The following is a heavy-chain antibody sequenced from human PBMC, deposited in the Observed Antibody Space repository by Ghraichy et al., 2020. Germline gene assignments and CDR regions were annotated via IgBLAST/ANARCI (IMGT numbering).Heavy chain of an antibody. J-gene: IGHJ4*02. CDR2: IYPGDSDT. CDR3: ARLVNKATFGY. Sequence: GESLNISCKGSGYSFTNYWIGWVRQMPGKGLEWMGIIYPGDSDTRYSPSFQGQVIIATDESISIAYLQWSSLKASDTAMYYCARLVNKATFGYWGQGTLVTVSS. V-gene: IGHV5-51*01. CDR1: GYSFTNYW. D-gene: IGHD2-21*01.